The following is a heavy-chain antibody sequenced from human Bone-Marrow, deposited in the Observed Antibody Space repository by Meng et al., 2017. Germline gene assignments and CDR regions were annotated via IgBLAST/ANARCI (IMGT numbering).Heavy chain of an antibody. J-gene: IGHJ4*02. CDR2: IWYDGSNK. Sequence: GESLKISCAASGFTFSSYGMHWVRQAPGKGLEWVAVIWYDGSNKYYADSVKGRFTISRDNSKNTLYLQMNSLRAEDTAVYYCARDRYCGGDCGMVLEYWGQGTLVTVSS. CDR3: ARDRYCGGDCGMVLEY. D-gene: IGHD2-21*02. CDR1: GFTFSSYG. V-gene: IGHV3-33*01.